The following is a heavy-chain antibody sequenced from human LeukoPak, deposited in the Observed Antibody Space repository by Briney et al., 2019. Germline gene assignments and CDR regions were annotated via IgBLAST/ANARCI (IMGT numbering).Heavy chain of an antibody. D-gene: IGHD6-19*01. CDR3: AKDFGSAWSRLFY. CDR1: GFTFSSYA. Sequence: GGSLRLSCAASGFTFSSYAISWVRQAPGKGLEWVSAISGSGDTTYYADSVKGRFSISRDNSKNTLSLQMHTLRAEDTAVYFCAKDFGSAWSRLFYWGQGTLVTVSS. V-gene: IGHV3-23*01. CDR2: ISGSGDTT. J-gene: IGHJ4*02.